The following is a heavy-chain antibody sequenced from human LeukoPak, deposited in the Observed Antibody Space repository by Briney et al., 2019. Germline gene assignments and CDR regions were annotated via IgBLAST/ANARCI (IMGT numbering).Heavy chain of an antibody. Sequence: KSSETLSLTCTVSGASISSYHWSWIRQPAGKGLEWIGRIYISGSTNYNPSLKGRVTMSIDTSKNQFSLKLRSVAAADTAVYYCARDGLYTSGYSYFGYWGQGTLVTVSS. D-gene: IGHD2-15*01. V-gene: IGHV4-4*07. CDR3: ARDGLYTSGYSYFGY. CDR1: GASISSYH. CDR2: IYISGST. J-gene: IGHJ4*02.